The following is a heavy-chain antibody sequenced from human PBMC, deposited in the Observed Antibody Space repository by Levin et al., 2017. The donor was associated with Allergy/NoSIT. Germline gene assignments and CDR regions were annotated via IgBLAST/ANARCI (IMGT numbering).Heavy chain of an antibody. CDR3: ARDHGFSYDY. V-gene: IGHV3-23*01. D-gene: IGHD5-18*01. CDR2: ISGSGSTT. J-gene: IGHJ4*02. CDR1: GFTFSSYA. Sequence: SCAASGFTFSSYAMSWVRQAPGKGLEWVSSISGSGSTTYYADSVKVRFTLSRDNSRNTLYLQMTSLRADDTAVFYCARDHGFSYDYWGQGTLVTVSS.